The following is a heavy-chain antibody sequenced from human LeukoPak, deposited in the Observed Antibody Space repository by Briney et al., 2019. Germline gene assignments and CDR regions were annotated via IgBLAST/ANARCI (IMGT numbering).Heavy chain of an antibody. CDR3: ASWVLSGYFDY. J-gene: IGHJ4*02. D-gene: IGHD2-15*01. V-gene: IGHV4-61*02. CDR2: IYTSGST. CDR1: GGSISSGSYY. Sequence: RSSETPSLTCTVSGGSISSGSYYWSWIRQPAGKGLEWIGRIYTSGSTNYNPSLKSRVTISVDTSKNQFSLKLSSVTAADTAVYYCASWVLSGYFDYWGQGTLVTVSS.